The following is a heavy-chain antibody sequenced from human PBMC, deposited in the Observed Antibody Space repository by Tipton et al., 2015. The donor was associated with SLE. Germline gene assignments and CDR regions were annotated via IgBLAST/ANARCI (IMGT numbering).Heavy chain of an antibody. CDR1: TFTFSDYA. D-gene: IGHD4-11*01. Sequence: SLRLSCAASTFTFSDYAMHWVRQGPGKGLEWVAVIWYDGSNKYYADSVKGRFTISRDNSKNTLYLQMNSLRAEDTAMYYCARGGNYDSWGLGTLVTVSS. CDR2: IWYDGSNK. CDR3: ARGGNYDS. V-gene: IGHV3-30*04. J-gene: IGHJ5*01.